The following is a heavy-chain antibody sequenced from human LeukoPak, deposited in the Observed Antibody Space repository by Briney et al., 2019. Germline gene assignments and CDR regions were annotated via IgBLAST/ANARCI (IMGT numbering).Heavy chain of an antibody. J-gene: IGHJ5*02. V-gene: IGHV4-30-2*01. CDR1: GGALSSGGYY. CDR2: IYHSGTP. Sequence: SQTLSLTCTVSGGALSSGGYYWTWIPQPPGQGREWIGNIYHSGTPYYNPSLKSRVTLSVDRSKNQFSLKMTSVTAADTAVYYCARDNIPVAGTGLSWFDPWGQGTLVTVSS. CDR3: ARDNIPVAGTGLSWFDP. D-gene: IGHD6-13*01.